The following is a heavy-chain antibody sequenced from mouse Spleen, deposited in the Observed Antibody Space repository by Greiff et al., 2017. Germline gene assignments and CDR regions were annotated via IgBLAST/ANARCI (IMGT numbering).Heavy chain of an antibody. J-gene: IGHJ2*01. Sequence: VKLQQPGAELVMPGASVKLSCKASGYTFTSYWMHWVKQRPGQGLEWIGEIDPSDSYTNYNQKFKGKATLTVDKSSSTAYMQLSSLTSEDSAVYYCARWDPYFDYWGQGTTLTVSS. D-gene: IGHD4-1*01. CDR3: ARWDPYFDY. CDR2: IDPSDSYT. CDR1: GYTFTSYW. V-gene: IGHV1-69*01.